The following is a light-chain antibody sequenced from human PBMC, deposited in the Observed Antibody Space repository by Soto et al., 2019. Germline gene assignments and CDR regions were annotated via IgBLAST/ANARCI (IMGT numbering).Light chain of an antibody. CDR3: QHWT. J-gene: IGKJ1*01. CDR1: QSVNSN. Sequence: EIVMTQSPATLSVSRAERATLSCRASQSVNSNLAWYQQKPGQAPRLLIYGASTRATGIPARFSGSGSGTEFTLTISSLQPDDFATYYCQHWTFGQGTKVDMK. CDR2: GAS. V-gene: IGKV3-15*01.